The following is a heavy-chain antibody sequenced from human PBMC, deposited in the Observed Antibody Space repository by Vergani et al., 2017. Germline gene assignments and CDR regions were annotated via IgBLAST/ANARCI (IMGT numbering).Heavy chain of an antibody. CDR1: GFTFSSYS. CDR2: ISSSSSYI. D-gene: IGHD4-23*01. Sequence: EVQLVESGGDLVKPGGSLRLSCAASGFTFSSYSMNWVRQAPGKGLEWVSSISSSSSYIYYADSVKGRFTISRDNAKNSLYLQMNSLRAEDTAVYYCARDPGGNQSRALMYDYWGQGTLVTVSS. CDR3: ARDPGGNQSRALMYDY. J-gene: IGHJ4*02. V-gene: IGHV3-21*01.